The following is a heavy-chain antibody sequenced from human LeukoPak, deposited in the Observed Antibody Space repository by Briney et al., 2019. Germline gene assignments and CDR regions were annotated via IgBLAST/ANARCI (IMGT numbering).Heavy chain of an antibody. V-gene: IGHV1-46*01. Sequence: GASVKVSCKTSGYIFTRYYMHWVRQAPEQGLEWMGLINPSDGSTSYAQQFQGRVTMTRDMSTTTVYMELISLRSEDTAMYYWAIGLYSNQPVDSWGQGTLVTVSS. CDR1: GYIFTRYY. CDR2: INPSDGST. D-gene: IGHD6-13*01. J-gene: IGHJ4*02. CDR3: AIGLYSNQPVDS.